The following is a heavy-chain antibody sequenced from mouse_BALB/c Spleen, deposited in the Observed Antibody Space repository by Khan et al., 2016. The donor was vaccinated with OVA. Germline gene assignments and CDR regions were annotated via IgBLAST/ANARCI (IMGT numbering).Heavy chain of an antibody. CDR1: GFSLTNYG. CDR2: IWSDGST. V-gene: IGHV2-6-1*01. CDR3: SRQPYYHDNIMDY. J-gene: IGHJ4*01. D-gene: IGHD2-10*01. Sequence: QVQLKQSGPGLVAPSQSLSITCTISGFSLTNYGVHWVRQPPGKGLEWLVVIWSDGSTTYNSALKSRLTITKDNSKSQVFLKMNSLQNDDTAMYFLSRQPYYHDNIMDYWGQGTSVTVSA.